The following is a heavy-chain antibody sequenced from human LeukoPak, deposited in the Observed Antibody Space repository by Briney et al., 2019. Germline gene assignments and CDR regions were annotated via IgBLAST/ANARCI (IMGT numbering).Heavy chain of an antibody. CDR3: ASGNSNGYYFHY. D-gene: IGHD3-22*01. CDR1: GGSISSSSYY. Sequence: SETLSLTCTVSGGSISSSSYYWSWIRQPAGKGLEWIGRIYTSGSTNYNPPLKSRVTISVDTSKNQFSLKLSSVTAADTAVYYCASGNSNGYYFHYWGQGTLVTVSS. J-gene: IGHJ4*02. CDR2: IYTSGST. V-gene: IGHV4-61*02.